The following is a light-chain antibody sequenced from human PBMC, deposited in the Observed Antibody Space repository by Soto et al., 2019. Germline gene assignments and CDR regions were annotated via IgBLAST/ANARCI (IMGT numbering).Light chain of an antibody. CDR1: QSVSSY. Sequence: EIVLTQSPATLSLSPGEIATLSCRASQSVSSYFAWYQQKPGQAPRLLIYDASSRATGIPARFSGSGSGTDFTLTISSLEPEDFAVYCCQQRSDWPLPFGQGTKVEIK. V-gene: IGKV3-11*01. CDR2: DAS. J-gene: IGKJ1*01. CDR3: QQRSDWPLP.